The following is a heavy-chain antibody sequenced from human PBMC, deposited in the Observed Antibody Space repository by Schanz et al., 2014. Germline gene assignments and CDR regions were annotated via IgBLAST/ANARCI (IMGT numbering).Heavy chain of an antibody. CDR1: GGSISSGGYY. V-gene: IGHV4-31*03. J-gene: IGHJ3*02. D-gene: IGHD4-17*01. CDR2: IYYSGNT. CDR3: ARGRGRGDLPGDI. Sequence: QVQLQESGPGLVKPSQTLSLTCTVSGGSISSGGYYWSWIRQHPGKGLEWIGYIYYSGNTYYNPSLKSRVAISVDTSKNQFTLKLSAATAADTAVDHCARGRGRGDLPGDIWGQGTMVTVSS.